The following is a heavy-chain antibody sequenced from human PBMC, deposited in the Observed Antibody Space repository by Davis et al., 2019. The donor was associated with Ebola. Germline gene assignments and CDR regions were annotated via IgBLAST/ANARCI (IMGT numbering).Heavy chain of an antibody. J-gene: IGHJ6*04. D-gene: IGHD3-3*01. Sequence: SLTLSCPDSAITFSSYAMTWVRQAPGKGLEWDSVISGSGRSTYYADSVKGRFTISRDNSKKTLYLQMNSLRAEDTAVYYCAKSGLSFGVVKYHYGMDVWGKGTTVTVSS. CDR2: ISGSGRST. CDR1: AITFSSYA. V-gene: IGHV3-23*01. CDR3: AKSGLSFGVVKYHYGMDV.